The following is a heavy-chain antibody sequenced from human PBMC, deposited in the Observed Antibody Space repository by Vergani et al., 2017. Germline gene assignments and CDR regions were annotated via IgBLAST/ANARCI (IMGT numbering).Heavy chain of an antibody. D-gene: IGHD3-3*01. J-gene: IGHJ5*02. CDR1: GGTFSSYA. CDR2: IIPIFGTA. Sequence: QVQLVQSGAEVKKPGSSVKVSCKASGGTFSSYAISWVRQAPGQGLEWMGRIIPIFGTANYAQKFQGRVTITADESTSTAYMELSSLRSEDTAVYYCARVFDPFAIFGVAYSSDWFDPWGQGTLVTVSS. CDR3: ARVFDPFAIFGVAYSSDWFDP. V-gene: IGHV1-69*18.